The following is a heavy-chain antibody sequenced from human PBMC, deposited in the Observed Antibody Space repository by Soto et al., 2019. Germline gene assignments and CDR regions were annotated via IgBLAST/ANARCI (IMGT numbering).Heavy chain of an antibody. J-gene: IGHJ6*02. CDR3: AVNSGSYYAYYYYGMDV. D-gene: IGHD1-26*01. CDR2: IIPIFGTA. V-gene: IGHV1-69*13. CDR1: GGTFSSYA. Sequence: VASVKVSCKASGGTFSSYAISWVRQAPGQGLEWMGGIIPIFGTANYAQKFQGRVTITADESTSTAYMELSSLRSEDTAVYYCAVNSGSYYAYYYYGMDVWGQGTTVTVSS.